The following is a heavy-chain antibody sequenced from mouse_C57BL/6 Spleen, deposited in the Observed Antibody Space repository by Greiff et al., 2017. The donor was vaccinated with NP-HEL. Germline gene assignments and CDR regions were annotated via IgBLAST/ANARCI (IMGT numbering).Heavy chain of an antibody. V-gene: IGHV1-64*01. Sequence: QVHVKQPGAELVKPGASVKLSCKASGYTFTSYWMHWVKQRPGQGLEWIGMIHPNSGSTNYNEKFKSKATLTVDKSSSTAYMQLSSLTSEDSAVYYCARGYYSNYEEGYYFDYWGQGTTLTVSS. CDR1: GYTFTSYW. D-gene: IGHD2-5*01. CDR3: ARGYYSNYEEGYYFDY. J-gene: IGHJ2*01. CDR2: IHPNSGST.